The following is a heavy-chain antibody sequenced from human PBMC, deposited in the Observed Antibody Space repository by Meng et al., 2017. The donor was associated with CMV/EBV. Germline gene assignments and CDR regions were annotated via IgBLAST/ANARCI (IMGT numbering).Heavy chain of an antibody. Sequence: YPFTTYTMPWVRQAPGPGLEWMGIINPSGGSTSYAQKFQGRVTMTRDTSTSSVYMELSSLRSEDTAVYYCARELNRGTMVRGAIIGYWGQGTLVTVSS. CDR2: INPSGGST. V-gene: IGHV1-46*01. D-gene: IGHD3-10*01. CDR3: ARELNRGTMVRGAIIGY. CDR1: YPFTTYT. J-gene: IGHJ4*02.